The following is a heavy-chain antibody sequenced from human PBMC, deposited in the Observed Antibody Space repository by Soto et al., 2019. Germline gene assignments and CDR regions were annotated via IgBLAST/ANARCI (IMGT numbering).Heavy chain of an antibody. D-gene: IGHD3-10*01. Sequence: ASVKVSCKASGYTFTSYYMHWVRQAPGQGLEWMGRISANNGNTNYAQKLQGRVTMTTDTSTSTAYMELRSLRSDDTAVYYCARELMGLPESDYWGQGTLVTVSS. CDR2: ISANNGNT. J-gene: IGHJ4*02. V-gene: IGHV1-18*04. CDR3: ARELMGLPESDY. CDR1: GYTFTSYY.